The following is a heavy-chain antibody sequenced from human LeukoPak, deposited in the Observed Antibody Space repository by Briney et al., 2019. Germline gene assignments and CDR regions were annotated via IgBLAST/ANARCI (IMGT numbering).Heavy chain of an antibody. CDR2: IKSRADGGTP. J-gene: IGHJ3*02. CDR3: ATQGVLDAFDI. CDR1: GFTFGTSA. Sequence: GGSLRLSCVAYGFTFGTSAMGWVRQAPGKGLEWVGRIKSRADGGTPDYAAPVTGRFTISRDASNGTLFLQMNSLTTEDTAVYYCATQGVLDAFDIWGQGTMVIVSS. D-gene: IGHD3-10*01. V-gene: IGHV3-15*01.